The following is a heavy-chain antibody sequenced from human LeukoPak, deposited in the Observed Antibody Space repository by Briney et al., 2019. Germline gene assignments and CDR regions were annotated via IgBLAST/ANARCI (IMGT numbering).Heavy chain of an antibody. V-gene: IGHV1-46*01. Sequence: ASVKVSCKASGYTFTSHFVEWVRQAPGQGLEWMGMIHPSAGGTTYAQKFQGRVTMTRDTSTSTVYMEVSSLRSEDTAVYYCARDRGGGSSWYGDAFDIWGQGTMVTVSS. CDR2: IHPSAGGT. J-gene: IGHJ3*02. CDR1: GYTFTSHF. CDR3: ARDRGGGSSWYGDAFDI. D-gene: IGHD6-13*01.